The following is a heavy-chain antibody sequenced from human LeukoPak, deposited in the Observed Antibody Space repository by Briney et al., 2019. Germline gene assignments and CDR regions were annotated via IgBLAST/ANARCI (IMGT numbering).Heavy chain of an antibody. CDR1: GGSISTTNDY. Sequence: SETLSLTCTVSGGSISTTNDYWGWIRQPPGKGLEWIGSVYYSGSTYYNAPLKSRVTISIDTSRNQFSLRLSAVTAADTAMYYCAREDGVSRDDAFDVWGQGTMVTVS. J-gene: IGHJ3*01. CDR2: VYYSGST. V-gene: IGHV4-39*07. D-gene: IGHD3-10*01. CDR3: AREDGVSRDDAFDV.